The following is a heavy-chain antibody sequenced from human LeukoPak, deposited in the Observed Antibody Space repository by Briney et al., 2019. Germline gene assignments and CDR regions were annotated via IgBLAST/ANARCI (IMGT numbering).Heavy chain of an antibody. J-gene: IGHJ6*02. CDR2: ISYDGSNK. Sequence: GGSLRLSCAASGFTFSSYAMHWVRQAPGKGLEWVAVISYDGSNKYYADSVKGRFTISRGNSKNTLYLQMNSLRAEDTAVYYCARDRSGDIVVVPAAMTPYYYYGMDVWGQGTTVTVSS. CDR1: GFTFSSYA. V-gene: IGHV3-30*04. CDR3: ARDRSGDIVVVPAAMTPYYYYGMDV. D-gene: IGHD2-2*01.